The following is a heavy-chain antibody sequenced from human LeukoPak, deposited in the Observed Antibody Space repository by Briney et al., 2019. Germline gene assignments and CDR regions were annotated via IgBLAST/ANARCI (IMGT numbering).Heavy chain of an antibody. D-gene: IGHD3-10*01. J-gene: IGHJ4*02. CDR1: GGSISSSSYY. CDR3: ARHGSPVSYFDY. Sequence: SETLSLTCTVSGGSISSSSYYWGWIRQPPGKGLEWIGSIYYSGSTYYNPSLKSRVTISVDTSKNQFSLKLSSVTAADTAVYYCARHGSPVSYFDYWGQGTLVTVSS. V-gene: IGHV4-39*01. CDR2: IYYSGST.